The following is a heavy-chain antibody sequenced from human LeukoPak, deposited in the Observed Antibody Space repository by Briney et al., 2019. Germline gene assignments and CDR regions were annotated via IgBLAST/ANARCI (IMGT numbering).Heavy chain of an antibody. CDR2: INHSGSP. Sequence: SETLSLTCTVYGGSFSGYYWSWIRQPPGKGLEWIGEINHSGSPNYNPSLKSRVTISVDTSKNQFSLKLSSVTAADTAVYYCARGSKQSIFGVVRKMGWFDPWGQGTLVTVSS. CDR3: ARGSKQSIFGVVRKMGWFDP. CDR1: GGSFSGYY. V-gene: IGHV4-34*01. J-gene: IGHJ5*02. D-gene: IGHD3-3*01.